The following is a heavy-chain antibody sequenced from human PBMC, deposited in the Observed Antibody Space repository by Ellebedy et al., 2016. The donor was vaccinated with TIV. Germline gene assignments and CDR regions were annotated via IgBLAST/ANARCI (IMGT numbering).Heavy chain of an antibody. Sequence: SETLSLXXTVSGGSISSYYWSWIRQPPGKGLEWIGYIYYSGSTNYNPSLKSRVTISVDTSKNQFSLKLSSVTAADTAVYYWARLTLWLDYYYGMDVWGQGTTVTVSS. CDR3: ARLTLWLDYYYGMDV. V-gene: IGHV4-59*08. D-gene: IGHD3-10*01. CDR1: GGSISSYY. J-gene: IGHJ6*02. CDR2: IYYSGST.